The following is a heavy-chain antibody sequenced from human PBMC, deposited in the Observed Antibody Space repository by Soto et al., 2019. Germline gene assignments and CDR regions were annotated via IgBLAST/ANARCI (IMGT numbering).Heavy chain of an antibody. CDR1: GYIFTNYY. CDR2: INPSGGST. D-gene: IGHD6-13*01. V-gene: IGHV1-46*01. J-gene: IGHJ6*02. Sequence: GASVKVSCKASGYIFTNYYIHWVRQAPGQGLDWMGIINPSGGSTTYAQKFQGRVTMTRDTSTSTVYMELSSLRSEDTAVYYCAREPPTMAAAGNYYYGMDVWGQGTTVTVSS. CDR3: AREPPTMAAAGNYYYGMDV.